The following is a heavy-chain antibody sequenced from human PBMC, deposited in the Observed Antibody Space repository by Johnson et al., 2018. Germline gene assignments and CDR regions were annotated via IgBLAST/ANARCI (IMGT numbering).Heavy chain of an antibody. CDR3: SRVRSRNAAEYFQH. V-gene: IGHV3-49*03. CDR1: GFTFGDYA. Sequence: VQLVESGGGLVQPGRSXRLSCTASGFTFGDYAMSWFRQAPGKGLEWVGFIRAKTYGGTTEYAAPVKGRFTISRDDSKSIAYLQMNSLKTEDTAVYYCSRVRSRNAAEYFQHWGQGTLVTVSS. CDR2: IRAKTYGGTT. J-gene: IGHJ1*01.